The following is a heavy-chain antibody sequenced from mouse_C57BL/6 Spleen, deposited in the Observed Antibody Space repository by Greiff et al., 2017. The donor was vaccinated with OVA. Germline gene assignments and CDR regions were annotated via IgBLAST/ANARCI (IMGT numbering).Heavy chain of an antibody. CDR2: IHPNSGST. V-gene: IGHV1-64*01. CDR3: ARGDYEYDGAY. D-gene: IGHD2-4*01. CDR1: GYTFTSYC. J-gene: IGHJ3*01. Sequence: QVQLQQPGAELVKPGASVKLSCKASGYTFTSYCMHWVKQRPGQGLEWIGMIHPNSGSTNYNEKFKSKATLTVDKSSSTAYMQLSSLTSEDSAVDYCARGDYEYDGAYWGQGTLVTVSA.